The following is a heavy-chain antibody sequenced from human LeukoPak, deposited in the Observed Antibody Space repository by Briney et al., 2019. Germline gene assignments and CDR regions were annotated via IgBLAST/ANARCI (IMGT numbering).Heavy chain of an antibody. Sequence: GGSLRLSCAASGFTFGSYWMSWVRQAPGKGLEWVANIKQDGSEKYYVDSVKGRFTISRDNAKDSLYLQMNSLRAEDTAVYYCARAKSLFDSWGQGTLVTVSS. D-gene: IGHD3-10*01. J-gene: IGHJ4*02. CDR3: ARAKSLFDS. V-gene: IGHV3-7*03. CDR1: GFTFGSYW. CDR2: IKQDGSEK.